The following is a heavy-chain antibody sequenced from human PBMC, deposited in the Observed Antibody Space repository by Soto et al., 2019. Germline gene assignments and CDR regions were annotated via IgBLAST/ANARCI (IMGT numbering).Heavy chain of an antibody. CDR2: INQDGSET. Sequence: EVQLVESGGGLVQPGGSLRLSCAASGFTFSRYWMSWVRQAPGKGLEWVANINQDGSETYYVDSVKGRFTISRDNAKNALYLQMNSLRAEDTAVYYCARPDSGSYLGWFDPWGQATLVTVSS. V-gene: IGHV3-7*05. CDR1: GFTFSRYW. CDR3: ARPDSGSYLGWFDP. D-gene: IGHD1-26*01. J-gene: IGHJ5*02.